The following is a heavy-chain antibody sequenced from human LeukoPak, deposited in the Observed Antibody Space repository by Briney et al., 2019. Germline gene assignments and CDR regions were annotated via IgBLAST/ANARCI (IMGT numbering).Heavy chain of an antibody. D-gene: IGHD6-13*01. CDR1: GYTFTSYG. J-gene: IGHJ3*02. V-gene: IGHV1-18*01. CDR3: ARDHTAGYSNLPDAFDI. Sequence: ASVKVSCKASGYTFTSYGISGGRQAPGQGGEGMGWISAYNGNTNYAQKLQGRVTMTTDTSTSTAYMELRSLRSDDTAVYYCARDHTAGYSNLPDAFDIWGQGTMVTVSS. CDR2: ISAYNGNT.